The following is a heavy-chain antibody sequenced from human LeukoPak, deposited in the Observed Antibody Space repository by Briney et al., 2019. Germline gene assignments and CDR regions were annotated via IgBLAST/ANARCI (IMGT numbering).Heavy chain of an antibody. CDR2: ISGSGGGGTT. Sequence: PGGSLGLSCAASGFTFSSYAMSWVRQAPGKGLEWVSTISGSGGGGTTYYADSVKGRFTISRDNSKNKLYLQMNSLRAEDTAVYSCAKDLYTTGWWGYFDYWGQGTLVTVSS. D-gene: IGHD6-19*01. CDR3: AKDLYTTGWWGYFDY. V-gene: IGHV3-23*01. CDR1: GFTFSSYA. J-gene: IGHJ4*02.